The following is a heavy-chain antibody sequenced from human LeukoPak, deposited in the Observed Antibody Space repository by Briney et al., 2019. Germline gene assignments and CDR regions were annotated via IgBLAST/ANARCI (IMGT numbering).Heavy chain of an antibody. V-gene: IGHV1-69*05. J-gene: IGHJ3*02. CDR1: GGTFSSYA. D-gene: IGHD1-26*01. Sequence: GASVKVSCKASGGTFSSYAISWVRQSPGQGLEWMGGIIPIFGTANYAQKFQGRVTITTDESTSTAYMELSSLRSEDTAVYYCAGQRMRELRAFDIWGQGTMVTVSS. CDR3: AGQRMRELRAFDI. CDR2: IIPIFGTA.